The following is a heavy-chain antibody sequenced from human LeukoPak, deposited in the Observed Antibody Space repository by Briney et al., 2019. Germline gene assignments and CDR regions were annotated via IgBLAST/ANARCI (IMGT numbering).Heavy chain of an antibody. D-gene: IGHD2/OR15-2a*01. V-gene: IGHV3-7*05. CDR3: ARNRGVDY. Sequence: QPAGSLRLSCAASGFTLSNYWMNWVRQAPGKGLEWVANIKQDGSEKYYVDSVKGRFTISRDITKNSVYLQMNSLRVEDTAVYYCARNRGVDYWGQGTLVTVSS. CDR1: GFTLSNYW. J-gene: IGHJ4*02. CDR2: IKQDGSEK.